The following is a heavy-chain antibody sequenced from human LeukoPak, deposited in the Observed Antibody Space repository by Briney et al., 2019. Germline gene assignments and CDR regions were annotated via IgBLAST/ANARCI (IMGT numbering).Heavy chain of an antibody. CDR1: GGSISSYY. CDR2: IYYSGST. Sequence: PSETLSLTCTVSGGSISSYYWSWIRQPPGKGLEWIGYIYYSGSTNYNPSLKSRVTISVDTSKNQFSLKLSSVTAADTAVYYCARDHLDIVVVPAATACDYWGQGTLVTVSS. J-gene: IGHJ4*02. D-gene: IGHD2-2*03. CDR3: ARDHLDIVVVPAATACDY. V-gene: IGHV4-59*01.